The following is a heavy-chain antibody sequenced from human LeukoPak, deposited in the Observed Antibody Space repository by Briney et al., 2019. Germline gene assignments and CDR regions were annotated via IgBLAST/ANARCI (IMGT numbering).Heavy chain of an antibody. Sequence: GESLQISCKGSGYSFTSYWIGWVRQMPGKGLEWMGIIYPGDSDTRYSPSFQGQATISADKSISTAYLQWSSLKASDTAMYYCASRPALAARVYWGQGTLVTVSS. V-gene: IGHV5-51*01. CDR2: IYPGDSDT. D-gene: IGHD6-6*01. CDR1: GYSFTSYW. CDR3: ASRPALAARVY. J-gene: IGHJ4*02.